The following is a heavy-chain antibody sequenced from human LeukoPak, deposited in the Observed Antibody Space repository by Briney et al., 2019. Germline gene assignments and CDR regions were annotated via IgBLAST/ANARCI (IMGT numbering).Heavy chain of an antibody. D-gene: IGHD1-26*01. CDR2: IYHSGST. CDR1: GYSISSGYY. V-gene: IGHV4-38-2*01. CDR3: ARGFGSGSYYYYYYYMDV. J-gene: IGHJ6*03. Sequence: PSETLSLTCDVPGYSISSGYYWGWIRQSPGKGLEWIGSIYHSGSTYYNPSLKSRLTISVDTSKNQFSLKLSSVTAADTAVYYCARGFGSGSYYYYYYYMDVWGKGTTVTVSS.